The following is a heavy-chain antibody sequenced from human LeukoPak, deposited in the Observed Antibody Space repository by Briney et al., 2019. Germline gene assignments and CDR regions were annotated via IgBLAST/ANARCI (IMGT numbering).Heavy chain of an antibody. CDR1: GFTFGTYW. J-gene: IGHJ6*03. D-gene: IGHD3-10*01. CDR3: ARANWGTITMVRGYNYYYYYMDV. CDR2: IKQDGSEK. V-gene: IGHV3-7*01. Sequence: PGGSLRLSCAASGFTFGTYWMNWVRQDPGKGLEWVANIKQDGSEKYYVDSVKGRFTISRDNAKNSLYLQMNSLRAEDTAVYYCARANWGTITMVRGYNYYYYYMDVWGKGTTVTVSS.